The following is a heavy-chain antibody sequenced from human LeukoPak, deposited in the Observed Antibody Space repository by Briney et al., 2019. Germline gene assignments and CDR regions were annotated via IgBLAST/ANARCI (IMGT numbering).Heavy chain of an antibody. J-gene: IGHJ6*03. V-gene: IGHV4-61*02. CDR3: ARVVVAATNYYYYYYMDV. CDR1: GGSISSGSYY. D-gene: IGHD2-15*01. CDR2: IYTSGST. Sequence: PSETLSLTCTVSGGSISSGSYYWSWIRQPAGKGLEWIGRIYTSGSTNYNPSLKSRVTISVDTSKNQFSLKLSSVTAADTAVYYCARVVVAATNYYYYYYMDVWGKGTTVTISS.